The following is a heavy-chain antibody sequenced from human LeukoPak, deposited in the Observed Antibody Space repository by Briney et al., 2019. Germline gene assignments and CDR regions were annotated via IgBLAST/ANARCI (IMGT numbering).Heavy chain of an antibody. CDR3: ARELLPAITEGWFDP. CDR2: INPNSGGT. J-gene: IGHJ5*02. Sequence: VASVKVSCKASGYTFTSYGISWVRQAPGQGLEWMGWINPNSGGTNYAQKFQGRVTMTRDTSISTAYMELSSLTSDDTAVYYCARELLPAITEGWFDPWGQGTLVTVSS. D-gene: IGHD2-2*01. CDR1: GYTFTSYG. V-gene: IGHV1-2*02.